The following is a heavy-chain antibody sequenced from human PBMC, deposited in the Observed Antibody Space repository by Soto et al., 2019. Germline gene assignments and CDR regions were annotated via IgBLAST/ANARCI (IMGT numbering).Heavy chain of an antibody. CDR2: IYASGSP. Sequence: SETLSLTCTISGGSISVYYWSWVRQPPGHELEWIGYIYASGSPYYNPSLRSRVTISADASKNQISLKLTSPTAADTAVYYCARGVGSSPPRYWGRGTLVTVSS. J-gene: IGHJ4*02. CDR1: GGSISVYY. D-gene: IGHD1-26*01. V-gene: IGHV4-59*01. CDR3: ARGVGSSPPRY.